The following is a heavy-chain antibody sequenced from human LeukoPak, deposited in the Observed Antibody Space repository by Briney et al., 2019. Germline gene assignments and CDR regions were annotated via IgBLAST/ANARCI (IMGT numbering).Heavy chain of an antibody. D-gene: IGHD3-9*01. V-gene: IGHV3-21*01. CDR3: ARGSDNRRYFDWLFPVLDY. CDR1: GFTFSSYS. CDR2: ISSSSSYI. Sequence: GGSLRLSCAASGFTFSSYSMNWVRQAPGKGLEWVSSISSSSSYIYYADSVKGRFTISRDNAKNSLYLQMNSLRAEDTAVYYCARGSDNRRYFDWLFPVLDYWGQGTLVTVSS. J-gene: IGHJ4*02.